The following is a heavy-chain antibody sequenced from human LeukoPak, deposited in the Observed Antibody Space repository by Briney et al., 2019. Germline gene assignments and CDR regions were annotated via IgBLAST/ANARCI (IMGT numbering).Heavy chain of an antibody. J-gene: IGHJ4*02. CDR3: ARDIEAAGLFLDY. CDR2: MKYDGSGK. CDR1: GFTFGSYW. D-gene: IGHD6-13*01. V-gene: IGHV3-7*01. Sequence: GGSLRLSCAASGFTFGSYWMSWVRQAPGKGLEWVANMKYDGSGKYYVDSVKGRFTISRDNAKNSLYLQMNSLRAEDTAVYYCARDIEAAGLFLDYWGQGTLVTVSS.